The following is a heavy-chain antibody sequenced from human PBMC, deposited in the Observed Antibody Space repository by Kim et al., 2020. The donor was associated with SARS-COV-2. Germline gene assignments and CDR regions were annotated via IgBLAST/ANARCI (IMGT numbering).Heavy chain of an antibody. Sequence: GGSLRLSCAASGFSFSSYAMSWVRQAPGKGLEWVSVISGNGVSTYYADSVKGRFTISRDNSKNTLYLQMNSLRAEDTAVYHCAKRALYGSGTYINYGMDVWGPGTTVTVSS. CDR2: ISGNGVST. CDR3: AKRALYGSGTYINYGMDV. J-gene: IGHJ6*02. V-gene: IGHV3-23*01. CDR1: GFSFSSYA. D-gene: IGHD3-10*01.